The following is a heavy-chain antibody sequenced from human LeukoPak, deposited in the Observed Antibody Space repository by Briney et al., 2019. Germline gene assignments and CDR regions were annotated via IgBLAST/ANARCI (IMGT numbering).Heavy chain of an antibody. Sequence: GGSLRLSCAASGFTFSSYAISWVRQAPGKGLEWVSAISGSGGSTYYADSVKGRFTISRDNSKNTLYLQTNSLRAEDTAVYYCAKIRLEESATGYWGQGTLVTVSS. CDR2: ISGSGGST. J-gene: IGHJ4*02. CDR3: AKIRLEESATGY. V-gene: IGHV3-23*01. D-gene: IGHD2-15*01. CDR1: GFTFSSYA.